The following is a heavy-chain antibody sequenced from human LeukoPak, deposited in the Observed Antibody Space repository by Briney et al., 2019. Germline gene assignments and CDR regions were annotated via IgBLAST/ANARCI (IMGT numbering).Heavy chain of an antibody. D-gene: IGHD3-10*01. CDR1: GFTFSSYW. J-gene: IGHJ4*02. CDR3: AKAGPKFSYYQIDY. V-gene: IGHV3-74*01. Sequence: PGGSLRLSCAASGFTFSSYWMHWVRQAPGKGLVWVSRINSDGSSTSYADSVKGRFTISRDNAKNTLYLQMNSLRAEDTAVYYCAKAGPKFSYYQIDYWGQGTLVTVSS. CDR2: INSDGSST.